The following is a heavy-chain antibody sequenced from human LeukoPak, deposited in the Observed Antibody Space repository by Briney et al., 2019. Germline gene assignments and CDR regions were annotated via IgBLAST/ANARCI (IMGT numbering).Heavy chain of an antibody. CDR3: ARDEGSVTRGY. V-gene: IGHV1-2*02. CDR1: GYTFTGYY. CDR2: INRNSGGT. D-gene: IGHD4-17*01. J-gene: IGHJ4*02. Sequence: ASVKVSCKASGYTFTGYYMHWVRQAPGQGLEWMGWINRNSGGTNYAQKFQGRVTMTRDTSISTAYMELSRLRSDDTAVYYCARDEGSVTRGYWGQGTLVTVSS.